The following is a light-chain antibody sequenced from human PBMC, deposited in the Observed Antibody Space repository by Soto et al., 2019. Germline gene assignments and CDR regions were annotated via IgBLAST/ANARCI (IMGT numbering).Light chain of an antibody. CDR3: AAWDDSLNGLVV. CDR2: SNN. V-gene: IGLV1-44*01. Sequence: QSVLTQPPSASGTPGQRVTISCSGSSSNVGSKTVNWYQQLPGTAPKLLIHSNNQRPSGVPDRFSGSKSGTSASLAISGLPSVEAADYSCAAWDDSLNGLVVFGGGTQLTVL. J-gene: IGLJ2*01. CDR1: SSNVGSKT.